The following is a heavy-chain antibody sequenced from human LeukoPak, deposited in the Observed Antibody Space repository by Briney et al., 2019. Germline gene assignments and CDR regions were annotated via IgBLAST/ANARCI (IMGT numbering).Heavy chain of an antibody. Sequence: PGGSLRLSCAASEFTFSNYWMHWVRLAPGKGLMWVSRINTDGSSASYADSVKGRFTISRDNAKNTLYLQMNSLRVEDTAVYYCARVSRTGGCDYWGQGTLVTVSS. D-gene: IGHD2-8*02. CDR2: INTDGSSA. J-gene: IGHJ4*02. CDR1: EFTFSNYW. CDR3: ARVSRTGGCDY. V-gene: IGHV3-74*01.